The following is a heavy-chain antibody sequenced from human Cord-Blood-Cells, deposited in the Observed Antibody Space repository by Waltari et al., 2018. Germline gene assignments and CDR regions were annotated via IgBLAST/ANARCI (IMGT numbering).Heavy chain of an antibody. J-gene: IGHJ3*02. Sequence: EVQLVESGGGLVQPGGSLRLSCAASGFTFSSYWMSWVRHAQGKGLEWVANIKQDGSEKYYVDSVKGRFTISRDNAKNSLYLQMNSLRAEDTAVYYCARQCYSSSWYDAFDIWGQGTMVTVSS. V-gene: IGHV3-7*01. CDR2: IKQDGSEK. CDR1: GFTFSSYW. CDR3: ARQCYSSSWYDAFDI. D-gene: IGHD6-13*01.